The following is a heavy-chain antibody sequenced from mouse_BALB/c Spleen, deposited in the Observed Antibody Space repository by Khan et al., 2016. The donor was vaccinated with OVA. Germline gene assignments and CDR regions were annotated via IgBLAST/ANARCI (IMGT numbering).Heavy chain of an antibody. CDR1: GFTFINYG. J-gene: IGHJ4*01. V-gene: IGHV9-3-1*01. CDR2: INTYTGEP. Sequence: QIQLVQSGPELKKPGETVQISCKASGFTFINYGMNWVKQAPGKGLKWMGWINTYTGEPTFADDFKGRFAFSLETSASTAYLQINSLTTEDTATYFCARVGFNGTMDCWGQGTSVTVSS. CDR3: ARVGFNGTMDC.